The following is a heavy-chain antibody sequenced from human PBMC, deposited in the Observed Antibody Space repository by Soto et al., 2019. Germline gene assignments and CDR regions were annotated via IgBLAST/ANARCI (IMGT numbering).Heavy chain of an antibody. CDR3: ASTDFWSGYYTAIYGMDV. J-gene: IGHJ6*02. CDR2: ISSSGSTI. D-gene: IGHD3-3*01. Sequence: GGSLRLSCAASGFTFSSYEMNWVRQAPGKGLEWVPYISSSGSTIYYADSVKGRFTISRDNAKNSLYLPMNSLRAEDTAVYYCASTDFWSGYYTAIYGMDVCGQGTT. CDR1: GFTFSSYE. V-gene: IGHV3-48*03.